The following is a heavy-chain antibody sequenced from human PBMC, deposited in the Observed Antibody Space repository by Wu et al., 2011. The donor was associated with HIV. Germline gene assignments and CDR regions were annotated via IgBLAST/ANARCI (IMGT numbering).Heavy chain of an antibody. CDR1: GYTFTGYY. J-gene: IGHJ4*02. CDR3: ARDGFDVDTVMSRPSGELGPVSDY. Sequence: QVQLVQSGAEVKKPGASVKVSCKASGYTFTGYYMHWLRQAPGQGLEWMGWINPNSGGTNYAQKFQGRVTMTRDTSTRTVYMELSSLKSEDTAVCYCARDGFDVDTVMSRPSGELGPVSDYWGQGTLVTVSS. D-gene: IGHD5-18*01. V-gene: IGHV1-2*02. CDR2: INPNSGGT.